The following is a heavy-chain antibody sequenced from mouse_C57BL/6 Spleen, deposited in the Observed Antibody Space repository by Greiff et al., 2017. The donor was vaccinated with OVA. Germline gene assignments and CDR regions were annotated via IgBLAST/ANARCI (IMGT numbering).Heavy chain of an antibody. J-gene: IGHJ4*01. CDR2: IDPSDSYT. Sequence: QVQLQQPGAELVKPGASVKLSCKASGYTFTSYWMQWVKQRPGQGLEWIGEIDPSDSYTNYNQQFKGKATLTVDTSSSTAYMQLSSLTSEDAAVYDGARGDYEYDAMGDWGQGASVTVSS. CDR1: GYTFTSYW. D-gene: IGHD2-4*01. V-gene: IGHV1-50*01. CDR3: ARGDYEYDAMGD.